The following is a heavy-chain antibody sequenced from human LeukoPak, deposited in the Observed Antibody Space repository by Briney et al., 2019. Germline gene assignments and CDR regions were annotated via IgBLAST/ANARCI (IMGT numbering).Heavy chain of an antibody. CDR3: AKDRATITSYYFDS. J-gene: IGHJ4*02. V-gene: IGHV3-23*01. CDR2: ISGSGHST. CDR1: GFTFGPYA. D-gene: IGHD5-12*01. Sequence: GGSLRLSCAASGFTFGPYAMSWVRQAPGKGLEWVSAISGSGHSTYYADSVKGRFTISRDNSKNTLYLQMNSLRAEDTAIYYCAKDRATITSYYFDSWGQGSLVTVSS.